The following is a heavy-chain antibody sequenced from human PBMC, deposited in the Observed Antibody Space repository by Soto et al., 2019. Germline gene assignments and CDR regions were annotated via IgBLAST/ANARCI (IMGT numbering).Heavy chain of an antibody. J-gene: IGHJ6*03. CDR3: ASLGYCSGGSCPTPYYYYYYMDV. CDR2: IYHSGST. V-gene: IGHV4-4*02. CDR1: SGSISSSNW. Sequence: QVQLQESGPGLVKPSGTLSLTCAVSSGSISSSNWWSWVRQPPGKGLEWIGEIYHSGSTNYNPSLKSRGTISVDKSKIQFSLKLSSVTAADTAVYYCASLGYCSGGSCPTPYYYYYYMDVWGKGTTVTVSS. D-gene: IGHD2-15*01.